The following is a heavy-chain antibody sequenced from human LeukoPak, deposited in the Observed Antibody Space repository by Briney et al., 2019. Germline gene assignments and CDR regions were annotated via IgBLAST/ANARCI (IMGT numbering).Heavy chain of an antibody. CDR2: IIPIFGTA. J-gene: IGHJ3*02. V-gene: IGHV1-69*06. CDR1: VGTFTSYA. D-gene: IGHD2-15*01. Sequence: GASEKVSCKASVGTFTSYAISWVRQAPRHGLEWMGGIIPIFGTANYAQKFQGRVTITADKSTSTAYMELSSLRSEDTAVYYRARERCSGGSCYPHAFDIWGQGTMVTVSS. CDR3: ARERCSGGSCYPHAFDI.